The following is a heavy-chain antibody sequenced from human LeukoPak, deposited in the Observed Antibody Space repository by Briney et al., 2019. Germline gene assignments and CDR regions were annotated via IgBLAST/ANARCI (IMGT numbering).Heavy chain of an antibody. CDR1: GFTFDDYA. Sequence: GRSLRLSCAASGFTFDDYAMHWVRQAPGKGLEWVSGISWNSGSIGYADSVKGRFTISRDNAKNSLYLQMNSLRAEDTALYYCAKSGYSSGWLNWFDPLGPGNPGHRLL. D-gene: IGHD6-19*01. CDR2: ISWNSGSI. J-gene: IGHJ5*02. V-gene: IGHV3-9*01. CDR3: AKSGYSSGWLNWFDP.